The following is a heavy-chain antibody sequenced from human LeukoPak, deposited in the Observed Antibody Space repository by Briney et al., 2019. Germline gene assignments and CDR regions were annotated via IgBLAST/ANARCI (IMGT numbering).Heavy chain of an antibody. CDR1: GFTFSDYW. D-gene: IGHD2-15*01. CDR2: VVNDGGTT. CDR3: ARDYPHRRLHFDY. J-gene: IGHJ4*02. V-gene: IGHV3-74*01. Sequence: PGGSLRLSCAASGFTFSDYWMHWVRQAPGKGLGWVSRVVNDGGTTHYADSVRGRFTISRDNAKNTLYLQMNSLRAEDTAVYYCARDYPHRRLHFDYRGQGTLVTVSS.